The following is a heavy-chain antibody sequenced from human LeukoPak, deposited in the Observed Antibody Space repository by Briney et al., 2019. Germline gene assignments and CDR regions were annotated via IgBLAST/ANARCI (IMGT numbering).Heavy chain of an antibody. Sequence: SEPLSLTCTVSGGSVSSGNYYWSWIRQPPGKGLVWIGFMSNSGHTDSTPSLKSRVTISVDTSNNQFSLKLNSVTAADTAVYYCARVSAAGTGPDYWGQGTLVTV. CDR3: ARVSAAGTGPDY. J-gene: IGHJ4*02. D-gene: IGHD6-13*01. CDR2: MSNSGHT. CDR1: GGSVSSGNYY. V-gene: IGHV4-61*01.